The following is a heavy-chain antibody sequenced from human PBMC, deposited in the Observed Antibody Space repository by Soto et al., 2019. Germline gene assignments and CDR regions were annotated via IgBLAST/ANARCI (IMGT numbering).Heavy chain of an antibody. CDR3: ARDVDADFRTDFDY. V-gene: IGHV3-11*01. CDR2: ISGNGEVI. J-gene: IGHJ4*02. CDR1: GDSISAYS. D-gene: IGHD4-17*01. Sequence: LSLTCTVSGDSISAYSWSWIRRAPGKGLEWISYISGNGEVIQYAASARGRFTISRDNAENSVYLEMESLRDEDTALYYCARDVDADFRTDFDYWGRGTLVTVSS.